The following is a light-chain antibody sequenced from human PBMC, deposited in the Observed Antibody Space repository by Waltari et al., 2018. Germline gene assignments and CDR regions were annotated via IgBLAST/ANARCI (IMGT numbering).Light chain of an antibody. CDR1: SSNSGSHY. Sequence: QAVVTQPAAASGTAGQRVTISSNGSSSNSGSHYVYWYQQFPGTAPKLLIFKNNQRRSGVPDRFSASNAGNSAFLAINGRRSEDGAVYYCAEWADSLSVLVLGGVIKVTFL. CDR2: KNN. V-gene: IGLV1-47*01. CDR3: AEWADSLSVLV. J-gene: IGLJ3*02.